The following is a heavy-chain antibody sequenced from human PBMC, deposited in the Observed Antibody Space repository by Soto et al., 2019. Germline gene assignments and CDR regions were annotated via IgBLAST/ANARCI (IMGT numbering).Heavy chain of an antibody. D-gene: IGHD6-19*01. CDR1: GYTFTSYA. Sequence: QVQLVQSGAEVKKPGASVKVSCKASGYTFTSYAMHWVRQAPGQRLEWMGWINAGNGNTKYSQKFQGRXXIXRXXSASTAYMELSSLRSEDTAVYYCAGSIAVAGYFDYWGQGTLVTVSS. CDR2: INAGNGNT. V-gene: IGHV1-3*01. J-gene: IGHJ4*02. CDR3: AGSIAVAGYFDY.